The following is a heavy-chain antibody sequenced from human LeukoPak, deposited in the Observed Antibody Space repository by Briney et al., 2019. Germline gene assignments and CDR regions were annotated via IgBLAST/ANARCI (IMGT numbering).Heavy chain of an antibody. D-gene: IGHD3-3*01. V-gene: IGHV3-73*01. CDR2: IRSKANSYAT. CDR3: TSTTYYDFWSGPSTDY. J-gene: IGHJ4*02. CDR1: GFTFSGSA. Sequence: SGGSLRLSCAASGFTFSGSAMHWVRQASGKGLEWVGRIRSKANSYATAYAASVKGRFTISRDDSKNTAYLQMNSLKTEDTAVYYCTSTTYYDFWSGPSTDYWGQGTLVTVSS.